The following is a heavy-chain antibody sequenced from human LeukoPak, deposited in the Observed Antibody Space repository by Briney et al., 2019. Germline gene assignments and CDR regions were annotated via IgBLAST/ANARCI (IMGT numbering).Heavy chain of an antibody. D-gene: IGHD6-13*01. CDR2: IIPIFGTA. CDR1: GGTFSSYA. CDR3: ARDTLRIAAAGTGDYYYYYYYMDV. J-gene: IGHJ6*03. Sequence: SVKVSCKASGGTFSSYAISWVRQAPGQGLEWMEGIIPIFGTANYAQKFQGRVTITADESTSTAYMELSSLRSEDTAVYYCARDTLRIAAAGTGDYYYYYYYMDVWGKGTTVTVSS. V-gene: IGHV1-69*13.